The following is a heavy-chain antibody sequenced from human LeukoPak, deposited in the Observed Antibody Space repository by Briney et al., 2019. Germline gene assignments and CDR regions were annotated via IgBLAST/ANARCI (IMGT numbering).Heavy chain of an antibody. V-gene: IGHV3-13*01. D-gene: IGHD3-10*01. CDR2: IGTAGDT. Sequence: TGGSLRLSCAASGFTFSSYDMHRVRQATGKGLEWVSAIGTAGDTYYPGSVKGRFTISRENAKNSLYLQMNSLRAGDTAVYYCARVQYYGSGLDAFDIWGQGTMVTVSS. CDR3: ARVQYYGSGLDAFDI. CDR1: GFTFSSYD. J-gene: IGHJ3*02.